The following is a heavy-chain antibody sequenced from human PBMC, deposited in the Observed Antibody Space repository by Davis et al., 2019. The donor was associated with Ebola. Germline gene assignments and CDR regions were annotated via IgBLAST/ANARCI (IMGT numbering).Heavy chain of an antibody. Sequence: ASVKVSCKASGYTFSSYGISWVRQAPGQGLEWMGWISGYNGKSNYKEKFKGRVTMTTDTSTSTAYMELRSLRSDDTALYYCARDGRAPRMLYGMDVWGQGTTVTVSS. CDR2: ISGYNGKS. D-gene: IGHD1-1*01. CDR1: GYTFSSYG. V-gene: IGHV1-18*04. CDR3: ARDGRAPRMLYGMDV. J-gene: IGHJ6*02.